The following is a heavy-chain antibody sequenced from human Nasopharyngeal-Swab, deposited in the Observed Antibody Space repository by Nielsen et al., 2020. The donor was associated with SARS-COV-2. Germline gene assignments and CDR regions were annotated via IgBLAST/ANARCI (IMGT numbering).Heavy chain of an antibody. Sequence: GGSLRLSCAASGFTFSSYSMNWVRQAPGKGLEWVSSISSSSSYIYYADSVKGRFTISRDNAKNSLYLQMNSLRAEDTAVYYCAREAVSSSSWYFGGRRGFFDYWGQGTLVTVSS. V-gene: IGHV3-21*01. J-gene: IGHJ4*02. CDR3: AREAVSSSSWYFGGRRGFFDY. D-gene: IGHD6-13*01. CDR1: GFTFSSYS. CDR2: ISSSSSYI.